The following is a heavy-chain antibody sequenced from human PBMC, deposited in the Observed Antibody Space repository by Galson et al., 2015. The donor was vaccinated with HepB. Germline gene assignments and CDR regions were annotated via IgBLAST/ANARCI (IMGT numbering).Heavy chain of an antibody. CDR2: IIPILGIA. V-gene: IGHV1-69*10. D-gene: IGHD3-3*01. CDR1: GGTFSSYA. CDR3: ARRGITIFGVGNTWFDP. J-gene: IGHJ5*02. Sequence: SVKVSCKASGGTFSSYAISWVRQAPGQGLERMGGIIPILGIANYAQKFQGRVTITADKSTSTAYMELSSLRSEDTAVYYCARRGITIFGVGNTWFDPWGQGTLVTVSS.